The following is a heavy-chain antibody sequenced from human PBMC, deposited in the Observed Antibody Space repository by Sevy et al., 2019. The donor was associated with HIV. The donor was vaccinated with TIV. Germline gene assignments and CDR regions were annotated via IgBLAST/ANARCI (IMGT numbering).Heavy chain of an antibody. D-gene: IGHD3-16*01. CDR3: VREGLGGFSYSLDC. J-gene: IGHJ4*02. Sequence: GGSLRLSCAASGFSFSTYWMTWVRQAPGKGLEWVATMNQDGTERDYVDSVKGRLTISRDNTKTSLFLQMNSLGAEDTGVYYCVREGLGGFSYSLDCWGQGTLVTVSS. CDR2: MNQDGTER. V-gene: IGHV3-7*01. CDR1: GFSFSTYW.